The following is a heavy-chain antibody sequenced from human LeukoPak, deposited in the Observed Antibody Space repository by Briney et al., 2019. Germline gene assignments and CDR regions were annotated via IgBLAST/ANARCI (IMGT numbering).Heavy chain of an antibody. V-gene: IGHV4-31*03. Sequence: SETLSLTCTVSGVSISSGGYYWSWIRQHPGKGLEWIGYIYYSGSTYYNPSLKSRVTISVDTSKNQFSLKLSSVTAADTAVYYCASIAVAIRYYGMDVWGQGTTVTVSS. D-gene: IGHD6-19*01. CDR1: GVSISSGGYY. J-gene: IGHJ6*02. CDR2: IYYSGST. CDR3: ASIAVAIRYYGMDV.